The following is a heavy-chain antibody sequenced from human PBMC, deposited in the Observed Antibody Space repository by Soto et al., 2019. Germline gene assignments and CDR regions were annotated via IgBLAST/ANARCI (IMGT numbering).Heavy chain of an antibody. D-gene: IGHD2-15*01. CDR2: VSHAGSTT. Sequence: GGSLRLSCAASGFTFSNYVMHWVRQAPGKGLVWVSRVSHAGSTTSYADSVRGRFTISRDNSKNTLYLQMNSLRDEDTAVYYCARGPSRVVVVVAATLGYYGMDVWGQGTTVPVSS. J-gene: IGHJ6*02. CDR1: GFTFSNYV. CDR3: ARGPSRVVVVVAATLGYYGMDV. V-gene: IGHV3-74*01.